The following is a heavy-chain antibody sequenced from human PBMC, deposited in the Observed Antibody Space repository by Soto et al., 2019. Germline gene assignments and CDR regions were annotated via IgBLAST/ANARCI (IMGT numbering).Heavy chain of an antibody. Sequence: EVQLLESGGDLVQPGGSLRLSCIASGVTFSTYAMSWVRQAPGKGLEWVSAISGSGGTTYYADSVKGRFTISRDNSKNTLYLQMNGLRAEDTAVYYCAKHRAGFGSGSDTYYVDVWGQGTLVTVSS. CDR3: AKHRAGFGSGSDTYYVDV. CDR2: ISGSGGTT. D-gene: IGHD3-10*01. V-gene: IGHV3-23*01. CDR1: GVTFSTYA. J-gene: IGHJ4*02.